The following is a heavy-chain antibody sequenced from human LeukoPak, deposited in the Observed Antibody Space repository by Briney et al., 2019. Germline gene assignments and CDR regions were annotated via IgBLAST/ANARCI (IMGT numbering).Heavy chain of an antibody. CDR2: ISYDGSNK. V-gene: IGHV3-30*04. J-gene: IGHJ4*02. D-gene: IGHD2-2*01. CDR3: AKGAHINYCSSTSCPLDY. CDR1: GFTFSSYA. Sequence: GGSLRLSCAASGFTFSSYAMHWVRQAPGKGLEWVAVISYDGSNKYYTDSVKGRFTISRDNSKNTLYLQMNSLRAEDTAVYYCAKGAHINYCSSTSCPLDYWGQGTLVTVSS.